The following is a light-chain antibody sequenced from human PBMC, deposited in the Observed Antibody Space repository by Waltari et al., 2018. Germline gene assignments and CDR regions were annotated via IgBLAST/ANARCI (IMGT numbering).Light chain of an antibody. CDR1: SNDVGCYNY. J-gene: IGLJ1*01. CDR2: EVS. CDR3: SSYTSASTLV. V-gene: IGLV2-14*01. Sequence: QSALTQPASVSGSPGQSITISCIGTSNDVGCYNYVSWYQQHPGKAPKLMIYEVSNRPSGFSNRFSGSKSGNTASLTISGLQADDEADYYCSSYTSASTLVFGTGTKVTVL.